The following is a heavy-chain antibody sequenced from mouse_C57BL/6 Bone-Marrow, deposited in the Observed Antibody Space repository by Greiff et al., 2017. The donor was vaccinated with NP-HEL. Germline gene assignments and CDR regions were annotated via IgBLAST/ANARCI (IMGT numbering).Heavy chain of an antibody. CDR1: GYTFTSYG. J-gene: IGHJ3*01. CDR2: IYPRSGNT. Sequence: VKLMESGAELARPGASVKLSCKASGYTFTSYGISWVKQRTGQGLEWIGEIYPRSGNTYYNEKFKGKATLTADKSSSTAYMELRSLTSEDSAVYFCAREEVVYYGNYVFAYWGQGTLVTVSA. D-gene: IGHD2-1*01. V-gene: IGHV1-81*01. CDR3: AREEVVYYGNYVFAY.